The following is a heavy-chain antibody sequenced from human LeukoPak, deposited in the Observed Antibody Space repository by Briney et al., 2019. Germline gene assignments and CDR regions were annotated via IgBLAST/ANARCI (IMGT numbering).Heavy chain of an antibody. CDR1: GFTFSSFD. Sequence: PGGSLRLSCAASGFTFSSFDMHWVRQPTGQGLEWVLTIGTASDTYYPGSVEGRFTLSRDNAKNSLYLQMNSLTAGDTAVYYCARGPPRGKYYYMDVWGKGTTVTVSS. V-gene: IGHV3-13*01. CDR3: ARGPPRGKYYYMDV. CDR2: IGTASDT. J-gene: IGHJ6*03. D-gene: IGHD1-1*01.